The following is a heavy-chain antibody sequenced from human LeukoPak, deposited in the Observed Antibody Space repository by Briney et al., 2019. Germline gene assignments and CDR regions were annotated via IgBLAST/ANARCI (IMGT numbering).Heavy chain of an antibody. D-gene: IGHD5-18*01. V-gene: IGHV3-72*01. Sequence: PGASLRLSCAASGFTFSDHYMDWVRQAPGKGLEWVGRIRDKGHSYTTEYAASVKGRFTISRDNSKNSLYLQMNSLRTEDTAVYYCAGGYNYCSHFDYRGQGTLVTVSS. CDR2: IRDKGHSYTT. CDR1: GFTFSDHY. J-gene: IGHJ4*02. CDR3: AGGYNYCSHFDY.